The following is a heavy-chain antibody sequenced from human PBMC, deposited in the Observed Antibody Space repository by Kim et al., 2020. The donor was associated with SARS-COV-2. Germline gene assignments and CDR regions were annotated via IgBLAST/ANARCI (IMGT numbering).Heavy chain of an antibody. D-gene: IGHD2-15*01. J-gene: IGHJ3*02. V-gene: IGHV1-8*01. Sequence: FQGRVTMTRNTSISTAYMELSSLRSEDTAVYYCARCRRVVAATPCGAFDIWGQGTMVTVSS. CDR3: ARCRRVVAATPCGAFDI.